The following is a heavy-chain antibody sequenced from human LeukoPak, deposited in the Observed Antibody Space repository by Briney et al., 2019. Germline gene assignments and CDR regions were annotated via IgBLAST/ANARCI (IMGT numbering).Heavy chain of an antibody. CDR3: ARVHSSSWAYFDN. D-gene: IGHD6-13*01. J-gene: IGHJ4*02. Sequence: GGSLRPSCAASGFTFSSYDMHWVRQAPAKGLEWVAVIWYDGSSKYYADSVKGRFTISRDNSKNTLYLQMDSLRAEDTAVYYCARVHSSSWAYFDNWGQGTLVTVSS. CDR1: GFTFSSYD. V-gene: IGHV3-33*01. CDR2: IWYDGSSK.